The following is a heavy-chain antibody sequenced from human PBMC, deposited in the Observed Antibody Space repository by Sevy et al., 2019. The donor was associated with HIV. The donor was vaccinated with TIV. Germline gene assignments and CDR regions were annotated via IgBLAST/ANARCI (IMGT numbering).Heavy chain of an antibody. V-gene: IGHV3-7*03. CDR1: DFIFENYW. J-gene: IGHJ6*02. Sequence: GGSLRLSCGASDFIFENYWMTWVRQTSGQGLEWVATIKLDGSDKYYGDSVKGRFTISRDNSKKSLYLQMNSLRAEGTAVYFCARGHYAMDVWGQGTTVTVSS. CDR3: ARGHYAMDV. CDR2: IKLDGSDK.